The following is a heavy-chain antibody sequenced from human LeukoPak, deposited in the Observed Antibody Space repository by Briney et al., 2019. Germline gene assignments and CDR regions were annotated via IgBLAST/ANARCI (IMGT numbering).Heavy chain of an antibody. V-gene: IGHV3-74*01. CDR1: GFTFSSFW. CDR3: ARGGYGAHMG. CDR2: INSDGSTT. Sequence: GGSLRLSCAASGFTFSSFWMHWVRHPPGKGLVWVSGINSDGSTTGYADSVKGRFTISRDNAKSTVHLQMNSLRAEDTAVDYCARGGYGAHMGWGQGTLVTVSS. D-gene: IGHD5-18*01. J-gene: IGHJ4*02.